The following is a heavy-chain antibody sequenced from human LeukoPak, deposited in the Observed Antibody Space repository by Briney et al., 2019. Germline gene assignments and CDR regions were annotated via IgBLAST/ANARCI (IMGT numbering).Heavy chain of an antibody. V-gene: IGHV4-34*01. CDR1: GGSFSSYY. Sequence: SETRSLTCAVYGGSFSSYYWSWIRQPPGKGLEWIGEINHSGSTNYNPSLKSRVTISVDTSKNQFSLKLSSVTAADTAVYYCERIYGGDTQWGQGTLVTVSS. J-gene: IGHJ4*02. D-gene: IGHD2-21*02. CDR2: INHSGST. CDR3: ERIYGGDTQ.